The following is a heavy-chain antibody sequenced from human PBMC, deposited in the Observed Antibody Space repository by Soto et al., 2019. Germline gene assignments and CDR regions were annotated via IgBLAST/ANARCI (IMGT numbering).Heavy chain of an antibody. V-gene: IGHV4-59*08. CDR1: GGSISSYY. Sequence: QVQLQESGPGLVKPSETLSLTCTVSGGSISSYYWSWIRQPPGKGLEWIGYIYYSGSTNYNPSLKSRVTISVDTSKNQCSLKLSSVTAADTAVYYCARHRSGGYRTLFDYWGQGTLVTVSS. CDR3: ARHRSGGYRTLFDY. D-gene: IGHD3-16*02. J-gene: IGHJ4*02. CDR2: IYYSGST.